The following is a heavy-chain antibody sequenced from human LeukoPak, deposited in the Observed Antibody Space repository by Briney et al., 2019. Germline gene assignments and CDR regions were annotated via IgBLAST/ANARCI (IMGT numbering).Heavy chain of an antibody. CDR1: GGSFSGYY. CDR3: ARGWVGDSSWYLYYYYGMDV. D-gene: IGHD6-13*01. J-gene: IGHJ6*02. Sequence: SKTLSLTCAVYGGSFSGYYWSWIRQPPGKGLEWIGEINHSGSTNYNPSLKSRVTISVDTSKNQFSLKLSSVTAADTAVYYCARGWVGDSSWYLYYYYGMDVWGQGTTVTVSS. V-gene: IGHV4-34*01. CDR2: INHSGST.